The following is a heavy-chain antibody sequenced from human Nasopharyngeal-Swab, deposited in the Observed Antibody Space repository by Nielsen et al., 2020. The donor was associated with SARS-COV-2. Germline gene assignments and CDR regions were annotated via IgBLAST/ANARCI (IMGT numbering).Heavy chain of an antibody. J-gene: IGHJ4*02. CDR1: GGSISSSNW. D-gene: IGHD3-22*01. Sequence: SETLSLTCAVSGGSISSSNWWTWVRQPPGKGLEWIGEIYHSGNTNYNPSLESRVTISVDKSKNQFSLRLSSVTAADTAVYYCASGLSSYDSSGYPDYWGQGTLVTVSS. V-gene: IGHV4-4*02. CDR2: IYHSGNT. CDR3: ASGLSSYDSSGYPDY.